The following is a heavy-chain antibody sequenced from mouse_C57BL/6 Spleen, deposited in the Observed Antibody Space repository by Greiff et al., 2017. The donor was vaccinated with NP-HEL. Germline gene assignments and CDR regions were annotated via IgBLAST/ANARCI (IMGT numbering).Heavy chain of an antibody. D-gene: IGHD1-1*01. CDR2: IYPGDGDT. Sequence: QVQLQQSGAELVKPGASVKISCKASGYAFSSYWMNWVKQRPGKGLEWIGQIYPGDGDTNSNGKFKGKATLTEDKSSSTAYMQLSSLTSEDSAVYFCAREGGTTVSAMDYWGQGTSVTVSS. J-gene: IGHJ4*01. CDR3: AREGGTTVSAMDY. CDR1: GYAFSSYW. V-gene: IGHV1-80*01.